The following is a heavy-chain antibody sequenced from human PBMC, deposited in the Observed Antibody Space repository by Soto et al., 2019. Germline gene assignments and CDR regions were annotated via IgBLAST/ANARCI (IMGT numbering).Heavy chain of an antibody. Sequence: QVQLVESGGGVVQPGRSLRLSCAASGFTFSSYGMHWVRQAPGKGLEWVAVIWYDGSNKYYADSVKGRFTISRDNSKNTLYLQMNSVRAEDTAVYYCARDGGDSGAIDYWGQGTLVTVSS. CDR3: ARDGGDSGAIDY. V-gene: IGHV3-33*01. CDR1: GFTFSSYG. D-gene: IGHD3-10*01. CDR2: IWYDGSNK. J-gene: IGHJ4*02.